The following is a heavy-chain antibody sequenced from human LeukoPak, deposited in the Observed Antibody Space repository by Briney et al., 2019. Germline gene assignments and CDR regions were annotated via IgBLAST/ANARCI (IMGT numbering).Heavy chain of an antibody. J-gene: IGHJ4*02. CDR2: IYSGGST. V-gene: IGHV3-53*01. CDR1: GFTVSSNY. D-gene: IGHD6-19*01. Sequence: GGSLRLSCAASGFTVSSNYMAWVRQAPGKGLEWVSAIYSGGSTYYTDSVKGRFSVSRDISKNTVYLQMNSLRVEDADVYFCARGSGWYDYWGQGTLVTVSS. CDR3: ARGSGWYDY.